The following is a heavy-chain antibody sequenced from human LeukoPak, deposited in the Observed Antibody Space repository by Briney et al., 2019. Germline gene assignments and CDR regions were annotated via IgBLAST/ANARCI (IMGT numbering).Heavy chain of an antibody. Sequence: SETLSLTCTVSGGSISSNYWTWIRQPPGEGLEWIGYIYYSGSTHYNPSLKSRVIMSVDTSKNQFSLNLSSVTAADTAVYYCARGSLAYGMDVWGQGTTVTVSS. CDR2: IYYSGST. CDR3: ARGSLAYGMDV. CDR1: GGSISSNY. J-gene: IGHJ6*02. V-gene: IGHV4-59*01. D-gene: IGHD3-3*01.